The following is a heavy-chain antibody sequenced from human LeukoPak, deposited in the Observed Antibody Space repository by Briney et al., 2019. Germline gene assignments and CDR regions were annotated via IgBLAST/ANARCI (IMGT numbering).Heavy chain of an antibody. D-gene: IGHD2-2*01. J-gene: IGHJ3*02. V-gene: IGHV1-69*05. CDR3: ARFICSSTSCYANAFDI. CDR2: ITPIFGTA. CDR1: GGTFSSYA. Sequence: SVKVSCKASGGTFSSYAISWVRQAPGQGLEWMGRITPIFGTANYAQKFQGRVTITTDESTSTAYMELSSLRSEDTAVHYCARFICSSTSCYANAFDIWGQGTMVTVSS.